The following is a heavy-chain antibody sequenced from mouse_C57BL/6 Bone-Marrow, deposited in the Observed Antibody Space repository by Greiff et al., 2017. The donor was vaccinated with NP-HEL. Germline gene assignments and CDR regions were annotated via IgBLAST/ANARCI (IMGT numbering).Heavy chain of an antibody. J-gene: IGHJ1*03. Sequence: VQLHQSGAELVKPGASVKISCKASGYAFSSYWMNWVKQRPGKGLEWIGQIYPGDGDTNYNGKFKGKATLTADKSSSTAYMQLSSLTSEDSAVYFCARSLLRYGWYFDVWGTGTTVTVSS. D-gene: IGHD1-1*01. CDR1: GYAFSSYW. CDR2: IYPGDGDT. V-gene: IGHV1-80*01. CDR3: ARSLLRYGWYFDV.